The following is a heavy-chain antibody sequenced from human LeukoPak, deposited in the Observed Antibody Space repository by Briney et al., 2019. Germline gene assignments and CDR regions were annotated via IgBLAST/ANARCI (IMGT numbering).Heavy chain of an antibody. CDR3: ARSGVVVVAATRAFDP. CDR2: INPNSGGT. V-gene: IGHV1-2*02. CDR1: GYTFTGYY. Sequence: ASVKVSCKASGYTFTGYYMHWVRQAPGQGLEWMGWINPNSGGTNYAQKFQGRVTMTRDTSISTAYMELSRLRSDDTAVYYCARSGVVVVAATRAFDPWGQGTLVTVSS. D-gene: IGHD2-15*01. J-gene: IGHJ5*02.